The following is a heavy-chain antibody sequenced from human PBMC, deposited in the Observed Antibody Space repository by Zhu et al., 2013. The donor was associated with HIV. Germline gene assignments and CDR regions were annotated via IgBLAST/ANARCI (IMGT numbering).Heavy chain of an antibody. V-gene: IGHV1-18*01. J-gene: IGHJ6*02. CDR2: ISAYNGNT. CDR3: ARDGGLYGDRKKYYYYGMDV. CDR1: GYTFTSYG. Sequence: QVQLVQSGAEVKKPGSSVKVSCKASGYTFTSYGISWVRQAPGQGLEWMGWISAYNGNTNYAQKLQGRVTMTTDTSTSTAYMELRSLRSDDTAVYYCARDGGLYGDRKKYYYYGMDVWGQGTTVTVSS. D-gene: IGHD4-17*01.